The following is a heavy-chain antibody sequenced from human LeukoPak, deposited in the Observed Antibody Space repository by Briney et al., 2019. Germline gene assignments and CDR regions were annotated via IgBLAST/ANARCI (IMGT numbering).Heavy chain of an antibody. Sequence: GGSLRLSCAASGFTFSSYSMNWVRQAPGKGPEWVSSISSSSSYIYYADSVKGRFTISRDNAKNSLYLQMNSLRAEDTAVYYCARGIDSSGYYGDYWGQGTLVTVSS. CDR3: ARGIDSSGYYGDY. V-gene: IGHV3-21*01. D-gene: IGHD3-22*01. CDR2: ISSSSSYI. J-gene: IGHJ4*02. CDR1: GFTFSSYS.